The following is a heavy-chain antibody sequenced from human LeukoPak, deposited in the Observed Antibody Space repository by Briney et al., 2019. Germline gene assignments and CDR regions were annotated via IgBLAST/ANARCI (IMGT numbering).Heavy chain of an antibody. J-gene: IGHJ6*03. CDR1: GFTFSDYY. D-gene: IGHD2-21*01. CDR2: ISSSSSYI. CDR3: TRFAEVYYYVDV. V-gene: IGHV3-11*06. Sequence: GGPLRLSCAASGFTFSDYYMSWIRQAPGKGLEWVSSISSSSSYIYYADSVKGRFTISRDNAKNSLYLQMNSLRAEDTAVYFCTRFAEVYYYVDVWGTGTTVIVSS.